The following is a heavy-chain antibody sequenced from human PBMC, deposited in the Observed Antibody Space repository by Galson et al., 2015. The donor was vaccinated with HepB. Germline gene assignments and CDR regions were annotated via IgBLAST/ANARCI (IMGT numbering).Heavy chain of an antibody. J-gene: IGHJ4*02. V-gene: IGHV3-15*01. CDR3: TTGVAIGGNPGYPPH. D-gene: IGHD3-16*01. Sequence: SLRLSCAASGLIFSDAWMTWVRQVPGKGLEWVGHIKSKIDGGTAGYTAPVKDRFTISRDDSRNTLYLQMNSLKTEDTAVYYCTTGVAIGGNPGYPPHWGQGTLVTVSS. CDR2: IKSKIDGGTA. CDR1: GLIFSDAW.